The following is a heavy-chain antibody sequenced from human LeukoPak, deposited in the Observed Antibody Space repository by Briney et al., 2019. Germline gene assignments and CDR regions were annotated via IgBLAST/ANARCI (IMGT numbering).Heavy chain of an antibody. CDR3: ARARNSYGTTGVDY. CDR2: IYYSGST. J-gene: IGHJ4*02. Sequence: PSETLSLTCAVSGGSISSYYWSWIRQPPGKGLEWIGYIYYSGSTNYNPSLKSRVTISVDTSKNQFSLKLSSVTAADTAVYYCARARNSYGTTGVDYWGQGTLVTVSS. V-gene: IGHV4-59*01. D-gene: IGHD5-18*01. CDR1: GGSISSYY.